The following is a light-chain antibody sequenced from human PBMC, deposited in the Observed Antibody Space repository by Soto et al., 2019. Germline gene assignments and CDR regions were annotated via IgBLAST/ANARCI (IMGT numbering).Light chain of an antibody. J-gene: IGKJ1*01. CDR1: QSVSSN. V-gene: IGKV3-15*01. CDR3: QQYGSSGT. Sequence: EIVMTQSPATLSVSPGERATLSCRASQSVSSNLAWFQQNPGQAPRLLIYGASTRATGIPARFSGSGSGTDFTLTISSLQSEDFAVYYCQQYGSSGTFGQGTKVEIK. CDR2: GAS.